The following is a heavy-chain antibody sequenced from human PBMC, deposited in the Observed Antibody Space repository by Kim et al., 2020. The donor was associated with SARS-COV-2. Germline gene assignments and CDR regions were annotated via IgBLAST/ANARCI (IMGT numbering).Heavy chain of an antibody. V-gene: IGHV5-51*01. J-gene: IGHJ4*02. Sequence: GESLKISCKGSGYSFTNYWIGWVRQMPGKGLEWMGIIYPGDSDTRYSPSFQGQVTISADKSINTAYLQWSSLKASDTATYYCARGGVSLVRGVSITTLLLDYWGQGTLVTVSS. D-gene: IGHD3-10*01. CDR3: ARGGVSLVRGVSITTLLLDY. CDR1: GYSFTNYW. CDR2: IYPGDSDT.